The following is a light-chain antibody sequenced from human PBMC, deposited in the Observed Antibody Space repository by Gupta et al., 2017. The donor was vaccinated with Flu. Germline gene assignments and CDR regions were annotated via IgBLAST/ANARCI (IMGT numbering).Light chain of an antibody. Sequence: DIVMTQSPDSLAVSLGERATINCKSSQSVLYNSNNKNYLAWYQQKPGQSPKLLIFWASTRESGVPDRFSGSGSGTDFTLTISSLQAEDVAIYYCQQEYRSPNNFGQGTKLEI. J-gene: IGKJ2*01. CDR3: QQEYRSPNN. CDR1: QSVLYNSNNKNY. V-gene: IGKV4-1*01. CDR2: WAS.